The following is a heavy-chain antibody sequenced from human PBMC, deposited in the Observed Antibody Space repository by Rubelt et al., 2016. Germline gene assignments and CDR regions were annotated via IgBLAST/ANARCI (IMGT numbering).Heavy chain of an antibody. J-gene: IGHJ4*02. CDR1: GFSLSTSGVG. CDR2: IYWDDDK. V-gene: IGHV2-5*02. D-gene: IGHD6-13*01. Sequence: QITLKESGPTLVKPTQTLTLTCTFSGFSLSTSGVGVGWIRQPPGKALEWLAIIYWDDDKRYSPSLKSRVTITKDTSKNQVVLTMTNMDPVDTATYYCAHSRIAANFDYWGQGTLVTVSS. CDR3: AHSRIAANFDY.